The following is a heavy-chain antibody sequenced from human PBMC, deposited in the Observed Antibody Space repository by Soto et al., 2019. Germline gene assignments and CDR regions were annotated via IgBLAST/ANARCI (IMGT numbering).Heavy chain of an antibody. CDR3: ARSQGSSTSLEIYYYYYYGMDV. CDR2: IIPISGTA. V-gene: IGHV1-69*01. Sequence: QVQLGQSGAEVKKPGSSVKVSCKASVGTFSSYAISWVRQAPGQGLEWMGGIIPISGTANYAQKFQGRVTITADESTSTAYMELSSLRSEDTAVYYCARSQGSSTSLEIYYYYYYGMDVWGQGTTVTVSS. J-gene: IGHJ6*02. CDR1: VGTFSSYA. D-gene: IGHD2-2*01.